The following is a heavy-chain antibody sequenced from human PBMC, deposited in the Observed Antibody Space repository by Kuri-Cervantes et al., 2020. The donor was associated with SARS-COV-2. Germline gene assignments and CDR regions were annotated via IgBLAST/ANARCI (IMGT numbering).Heavy chain of an antibody. D-gene: IGHD5-24*01. V-gene: IGHV4-59*01. CDR3: ARVRRWLQSNDAFDI. CDR2: IYYSGST. CDR1: GGSISSYY. Sequence: SETLSLTCTVSGGSISSYYWSWIRQPPGKGLEWIGYIYYSGSTNYNPSLKSRVTISVDTSKNQLSLKLSSVTAADTAVYYCARVRRWLQSNDAFDIWGQGTMVTVSS. J-gene: IGHJ3*02.